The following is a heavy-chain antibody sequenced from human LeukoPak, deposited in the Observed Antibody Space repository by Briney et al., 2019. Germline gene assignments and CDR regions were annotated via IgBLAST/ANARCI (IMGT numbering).Heavy chain of an antibody. D-gene: IGHD6-13*01. CDR3: ARDIAAAGTGWFDL. Sequence: GGSLRLSCAASGFTFSSYEMNWVRQAPGKGLEWVSYISSSGSTIYYADSVKGRFTISRDNAKNSLYLQMNSLRAEDTAVYYCARDIAAAGTGWFDLWGQGTLVTVSS. V-gene: IGHV3-48*03. CDR1: GFTFSSYE. CDR2: ISSSGSTI. J-gene: IGHJ5*02.